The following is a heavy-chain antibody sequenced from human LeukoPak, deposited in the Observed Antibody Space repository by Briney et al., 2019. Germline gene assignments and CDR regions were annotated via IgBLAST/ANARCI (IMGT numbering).Heavy chain of an antibody. V-gene: IGHV3-23*01. J-gene: IGHJ4*02. CDR1: GFTFSNYA. Sequence: GGSLRLSCAASGFTFSNYAMSWVRQAPGKGLEWVSTITGSGGNTYHAYSVRGRFTISRDNSKNILYLQVNRLRAEDTAVYYCARHWDHWGQGTLVTVSS. CDR3: ARHWDH. CDR2: ITGSGGNT.